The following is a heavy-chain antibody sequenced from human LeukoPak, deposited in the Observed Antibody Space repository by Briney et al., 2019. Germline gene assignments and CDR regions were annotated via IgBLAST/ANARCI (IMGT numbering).Heavy chain of an antibody. CDR2: IYYSGST. J-gene: IGHJ4*02. V-gene: IGHV4-59*01. CDR1: GGSISSYY. CDR3: ARAGPGYCSSTSCYYFDY. Sequence: SETLSLTCIVSGGSISSYYGSWIRQPPGKGLEWIGYIYYSGSTHYNPSLKSRVTISVDTSKNQFSLELNSVTAADTAVYYCARAGPGYCSSTSCYYFDYWGQGTLVTISS. D-gene: IGHD2-2*01.